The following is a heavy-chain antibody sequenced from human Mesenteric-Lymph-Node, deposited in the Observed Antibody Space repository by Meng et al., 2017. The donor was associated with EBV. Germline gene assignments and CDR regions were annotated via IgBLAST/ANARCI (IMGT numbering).Heavy chain of an antibody. CDR2: ISNSGTTI. CDR1: GFTFSDYD. D-gene: IGHD4-17*01. Sequence: VQLVESGGGLVKPGGSLRLSCAASGFTFSDYDMSWIRQAPGKGLEWVSYISNSGTTIYNADSVKGRFSISRDNPKNSLYLQMNSLRADDTAVYYCARATEYGDYDYWGQGTLVTVSS. CDR3: ARATEYGDYDY. J-gene: IGHJ4*02. V-gene: IGHV3-11*01.